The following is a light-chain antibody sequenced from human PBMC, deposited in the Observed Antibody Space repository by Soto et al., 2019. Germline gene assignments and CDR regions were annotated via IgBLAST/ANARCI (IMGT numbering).Light chain of an antibody. J-gene: IGLJ3*02. CDR3: SSYTTTTRL. Sequence: QSALTQPASVSGSPGQSITISCTGTSSDIGSNNYVSWFQQRPGKAPTLIIYEVSNPPSGVSTHFSGSKSGNTASLTISGLLPEDEAEYYFSSYTTTTRLFGGGTKLTVL. V-gene: IGLV2-14*01. CDR1: SSDIGSNNY. CDR2: EVS.